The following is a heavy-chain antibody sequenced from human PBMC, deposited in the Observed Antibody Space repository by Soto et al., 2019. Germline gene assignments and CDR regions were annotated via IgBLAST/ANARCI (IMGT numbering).Heavy chain of an antibody. CDR2: IYPGDSDT. CDR3: ARQGSNGAYYYYGMDV. D-gene: IGHD2-8*01. V-gene: IGHV5-51*01. Sequence: GEALKISCKGSGYRFSSYWIAWVRQMPGKGLEWMGIIYPGDSDTIYSPSVQGQVTFSADQYTSTGYLQWRSLKDSDTAMYYCARQGSNGAYYYYGMDVWGQGNTVTVSS. CDR1: GYRFSSYW. J-gene: IGHJ6*02.